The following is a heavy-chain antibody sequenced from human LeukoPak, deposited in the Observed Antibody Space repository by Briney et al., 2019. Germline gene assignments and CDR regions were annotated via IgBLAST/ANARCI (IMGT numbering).Heavy chain of an antibody. CDR1: GFTFSSYS. V-gene: IGHV3-48*01. CDR3: ARDRQYCSSTSCYHWFDR. J-gene: IGHJ5*02. D-gene: IGHD2-2*01. Sequence: GGSLRLSCAASGFTFSSYSMNWVRQAPGKGLEWVSYISSSSSTIYYADSVKGRFTISRDNAKNSLYLQMNSLRAGDTAVYYCARDRQYCSSTSCYHWFDRWGQGTLVSVCS. CDR2: ISSSSSTI.